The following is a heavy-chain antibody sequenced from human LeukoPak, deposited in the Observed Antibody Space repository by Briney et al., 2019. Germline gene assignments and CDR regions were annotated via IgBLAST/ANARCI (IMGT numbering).Heavy chain of an antibody. V-gene: IGHV3-21*01. CDR2: ISSSSSYI. D-gene: IGHD4/OR15-4a*01. CDR3: ASLRLTDY. Sequence: GGSLRLSCAASGFTFSNSAMSWVRQAPGKGLEWVSSISSSSSYIYYADSVKGRFTISRDNAKNSLHLQMNSLRAEDTAVYYCASLRLTDYWGQGTLVTVSS. CDR1: GFTFSNSA. J-gene: IGHJ4*02.